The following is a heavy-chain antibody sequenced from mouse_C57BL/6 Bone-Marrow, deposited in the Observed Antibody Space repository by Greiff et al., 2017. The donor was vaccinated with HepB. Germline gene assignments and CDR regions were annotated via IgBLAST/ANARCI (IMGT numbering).Heavy chain of an antibody. J-gene: IGHJ4*01. Sequence: VQLQQPGAELVMRGASVKLSCKASGYTFTSYWMHWVKQRPGQGLEWIGEIDPSDSYTNYNQKFKGKSTLTVDKSSSTAYMQLSSLTSEDSAVYYCARPITTVVAPYAMDYWGQGTSVTVSS. V-gene: IGHV1-69*01. CDR2: IDPSDSYT. CDR3: ARPITTVVAPYAMDY. D-gene: IGHD1-1*01. CDR1: GYTFTSYW.